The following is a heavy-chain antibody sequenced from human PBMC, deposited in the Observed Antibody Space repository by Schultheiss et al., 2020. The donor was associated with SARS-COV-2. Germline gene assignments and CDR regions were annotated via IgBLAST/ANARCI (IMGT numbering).Heavy chain of an antibody. V-gene: IGHV3-48*04. Sequence: GGSLRLSCAASGFTFSSYAMSWVRQAPGKGLEWVSYISSSGSTIYYADSVKGRFTISRDNAKNSLYLQMNSLRAEDTAVYYCAREWGITIFGVVTYYYYYGMDVWGQGTTVTVSS. CDR3: AREWGITIFGVVTYYYYYGMDV. D-gene: IGHD3-3*01. CDR2: ISSSGSTI. J-gene: IGHJ6*02. CDR1: GFTFSSYA.